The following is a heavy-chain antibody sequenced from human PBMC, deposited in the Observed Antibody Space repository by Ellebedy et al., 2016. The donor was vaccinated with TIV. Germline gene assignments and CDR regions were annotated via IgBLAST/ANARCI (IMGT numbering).Heavy chain of an antibody. J-gene: IGHJ4*02. CDR1: GFTLGTNY. CDR3: ARDGGLGELLEGYFDS. D-gene: IGHD3-10*01. V-gene: IGHV3-66*01. Sequence: PGGSLRLSCAASGFTLGTNYMNWIRQAPGKGLEWVSLIFGGGTTYYADSVKGRFTMSSDTSTNMVFFQINSRRAEDTAVYYCARDGGLGELLEGYFDSWGQGTLVTVSS. CDR2: IFGGGTT.